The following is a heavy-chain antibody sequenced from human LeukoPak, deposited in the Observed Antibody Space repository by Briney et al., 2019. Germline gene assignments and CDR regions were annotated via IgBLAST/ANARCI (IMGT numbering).Heavy chain of an antibody. CDR3: ARDGNYPDYYYYYGMDV. V-gene: IGHV4-4*07. J-gene: IGHJ6*02. D-gene: IGHD1-7*01. Sequence: SETLSLTCTVSGGSISSYYWSWIRQPAGKGLEWIGRIYTSGSTNYNPSFKSRVTMSVDTSKNQFSLKLSSVTAADTAVYYCARDGNYPDYYYYYGMDVWGQGTTVTVSS. CDR2: IYTSGST. CDR1: GGSISSYY.